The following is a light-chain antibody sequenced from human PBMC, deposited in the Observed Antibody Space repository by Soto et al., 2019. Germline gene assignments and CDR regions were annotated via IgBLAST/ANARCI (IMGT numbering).Light chain of an antibody. CDR1: QNIVSRY. CDR3: QQAHRSPLT. CDR2: GAF. Sequence: DIQMTQSPSSLSASVGDRVTITCRASQNIVSRYLSWYQQRPGRAPNLLISGAFNLQSGVSSRFSGSGFGTVFTFTISIVQPEDVATYFCQQAHRSPLTFG. V-gene: IGKV1-39*01. J-gene: IGKJ5*01.